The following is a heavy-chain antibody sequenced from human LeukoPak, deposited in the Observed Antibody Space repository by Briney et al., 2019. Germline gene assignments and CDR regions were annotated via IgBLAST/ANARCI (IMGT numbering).Heavy chain of an antibody. CDR3: ARDLQLVY. CDR2: ISSSSSTI. J-gene: IGHJ4*02. V-gene: IGHV3-48*01. D-gene: IGHD1-1*01. Sequence: GGSLRLSCAASGFTFSSYSMNWVRQAPGKGLEWVSYISSSSSTIYYADSVKGRFTISRDNAKNSLYLQMNSLRAEDTAVYYCARDLQLVYWGQGTLVTVSS. CDR1: GFTFSSYS.